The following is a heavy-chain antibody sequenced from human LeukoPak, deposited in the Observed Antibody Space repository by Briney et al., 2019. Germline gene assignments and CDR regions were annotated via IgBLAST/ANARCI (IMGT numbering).Heavy chain of an antibody. J-gene: IGHJ4*02. CDR3: ARGGYYDSSGYRLFDY. V-gene: IGHV3-23*01. Sequence: GGSLRLSCAASGFTFSSYAMSWVRQAPGKGLEWVSAISGSGGSTYYADSVKGRFTISRDNSKNTLYLQMNSLRAEDTAVYYCARGGYYDSSGYRLFDYWGQGTLVTVSS. CDR1: GFTFSSYA. D-gene: IGHD3-22*01. CDR2: ISGSGGST.